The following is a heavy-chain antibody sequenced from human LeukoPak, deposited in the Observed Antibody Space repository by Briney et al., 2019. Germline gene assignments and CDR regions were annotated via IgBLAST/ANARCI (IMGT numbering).Heavy chain of an antibody. Sequence: SQTLSLTCAVSGGSISSGGYSWSLIRQPPGKGLEWIGYIYHSGSTYYNPSLKSRVTISVDRSKNQFSLKLSSVTAADTAVYYCARGDYGMLYYGMDVWGQGTTVTVSS. V-gene: IGHV4-30-2*01. CDR3: ARGDYGMLYYGMDV. CDR1: GGSISSGGYS. J-gene: IGHJ6*02. CDR2: IYHSGST. D-gene: IGHD4-17*01.